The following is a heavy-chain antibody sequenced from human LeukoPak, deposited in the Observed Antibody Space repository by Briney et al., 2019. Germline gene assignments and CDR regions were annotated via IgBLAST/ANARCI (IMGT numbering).Heavy chain of an antibody. D-gene: IGHD6-6*01. CDR1: GGSISSGSYS. Sequence: SETLSLTCTVSGGSISSGSYSWSWIRQPAGKGLEWIGRMYTGGSANYNPSLKSRVTISVDMSKNQFSLKLSSVTAADTAIYYCARGASSSSPIGYYYYYMDVWGKGTTVTVSS. J-gene: IGHJ6*03. CDR2: MYTGGSA. CDR3: ARGASSSSPIGYYYYYMDV. V-gene: IGHV4-61*02.